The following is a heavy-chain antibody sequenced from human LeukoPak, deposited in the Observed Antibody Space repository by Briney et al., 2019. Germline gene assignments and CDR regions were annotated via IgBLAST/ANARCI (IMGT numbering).Heavy chain of an antibody. CDR2: IYYTGST. Sequence: PSETLSLTCTVSGGSINNYYLSWIRQPPGKGLEWIGYIYYTGSTNYNPSLSSRVTISLDTSKSQASLKLTSMTAADTAVYYCARGGSNWALSWGQGTLVTASS. CDR3: ARGGSNWALS. V-gene: IGHV4-59*13. D-gene: IGHD7-27*01. CDR1: GGSINNYY. J-gene: IGHJ5*02.